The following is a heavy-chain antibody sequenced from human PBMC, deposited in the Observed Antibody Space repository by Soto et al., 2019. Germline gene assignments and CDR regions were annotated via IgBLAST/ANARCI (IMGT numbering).Heavy chain of an antibody. Sequence: SGPTLVNPTETLTLTCTVSGFSLSNDRMGVSWIRQPPGEALEWLAHVFSNDEKSYSASLKSRLTISKDTSKSQVILTVTDMDPVVTATYYCARIQGGPTYYYYYGMDVWGQGTTVTVSS. CDR1: GFSLSNDRMG. D-gene: IGHD3-16*01. J-gene: IGHJ6*02. CDR3: ARIQGGPTYYYYYGMDV. CDR2: VFSNDEK. V-gene: IGHV2-26*01.